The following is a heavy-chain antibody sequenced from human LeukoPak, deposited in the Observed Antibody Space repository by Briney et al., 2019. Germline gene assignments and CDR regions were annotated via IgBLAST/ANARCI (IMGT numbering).Heavy chain of an antibody. J-gene: IGHJ4*02. CDR1: GYTFTSYG. CDR3: ARWEVTMEQGYFDY. Sequence: GASVKVSCKASGYTFTSYGISWVRQAPGQGLEWMGWISAYKGNTNYAQKLQGRVTMTTDTSTSTAYMELRSLRSDDTAVYYCARWEVTMEQGYFDYWGQGTLVTVSS. CDR2: ISAYKGNT. D-gene: IGHD3-10*01. V-gene: IGHV1-18*01.